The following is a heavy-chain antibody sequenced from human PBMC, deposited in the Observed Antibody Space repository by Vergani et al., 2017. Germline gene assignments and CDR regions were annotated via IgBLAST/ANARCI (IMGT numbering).Heavy chain of an antibody. CDR3: ARDQSLGTPDIYYYYMDV. D-gene: IGHD7-27*01. CDR1: GFTFSTYS. CDR2: ISSRSSHI. V-gene: IGHV3-21*01. J-gene: IGHJ6*03. Sequence: EVHLVESGGGLVKPGGSLRLSCAASGFTFSTYSMNWVRQAPGKGLEWVSCISSRSSHIYYADSVKGRFTISRDNAKNSLYLQMNSLRAEDTAVYYCARDQSLGTPDIYYYYMDVWGKGTTVTVSS.